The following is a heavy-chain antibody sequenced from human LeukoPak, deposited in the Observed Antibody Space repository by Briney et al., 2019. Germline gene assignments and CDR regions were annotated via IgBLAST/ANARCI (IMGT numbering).Heavy chain of an antibody. J-gene: IGHJ4*01. CDR2: IYPGDSDT. Sequence: GESLKISCKGSGYTFTSYWIGWVRQVPGKGLEWMGNIYPGDSDTRYSLAFQGQVTISADKSITTAYLQWSSLKASDTAIYYCARRDFGGNSHFDYWGHGTLVTVSS. CDR1: GYTFTSYW. CDR3: ARRDFGGNSHFDY. D-gene: IGHD4-23*01. V-gene: IGHV5-51*01.